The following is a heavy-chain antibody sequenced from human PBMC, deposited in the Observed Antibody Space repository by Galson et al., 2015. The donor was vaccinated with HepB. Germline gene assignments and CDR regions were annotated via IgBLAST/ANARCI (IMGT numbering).Heavy chain of an antibody. V-gene: IGHV3-33*01. CDR3: ARPTSLTGTREMGAFDI. CDR1: EFTFSSYG. CDR2: IWYDGSNK. J-gene: IGHJ3*02. Sequence: SLRLSCAASEFTFSSYGMHWVRQAPGKGLEWVAVIWYDGSNKYYADSVKGRFTISRDNSKNTLYLQMNSLRAEDTAVYYCARPTSLTGTREMGAFDIWGQGTMVTVSS. D-gene: IGHD1-7*01.